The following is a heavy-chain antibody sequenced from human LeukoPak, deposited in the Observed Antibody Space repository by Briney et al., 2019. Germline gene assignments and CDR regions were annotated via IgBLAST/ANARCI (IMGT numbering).Heavy chain of an antibody. CDR2: TSFNGNHT. CDR3: ARYSCTPLTCNAFDV. D-gene: IGHD5-12*01. Sequence: PGGSLRLSCVGSGFTFSRYAVHWVRQAPGKGLEWVAVTSFNGNHTYYTDSVRGRFTISRDNSKNTLYLQMSSLRPDDTAVFYCARYSCTPLTCNAFDVWGRGTMVTVSS. CDR1: GFTFSRYA. J-gene: IGHJ3*01. V-gene: IGHV3-30*10.